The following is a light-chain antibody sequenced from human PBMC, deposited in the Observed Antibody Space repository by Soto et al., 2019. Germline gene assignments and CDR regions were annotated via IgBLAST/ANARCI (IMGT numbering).Light chain of an antibody. CDR2: AAS. V-gene: IGKV1-9*01. CDR1: QVISTS. J-gene: IGKJ1*01. CDR3: QKLNAYPPWT. Sequence: DIQLTQSPSFLSPSIGESVTITCRASQVISTSLAWYQVKPGKAPKLLIYAASTLESGVPSRFSATVSGTEFSLTITSLQPEDFATYFCQKLNAYPPWTFGQGTKVDIK.